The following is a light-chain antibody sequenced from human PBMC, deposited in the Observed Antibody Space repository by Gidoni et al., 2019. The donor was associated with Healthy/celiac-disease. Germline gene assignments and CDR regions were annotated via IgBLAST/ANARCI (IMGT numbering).Light chain of an antibody. V-gene: IGKV3-15*01. Sequence: ELVMTPSPATLSVSPGERATLSCRASQSVSSNLAGYQQKPGQAPRLLIYGASTRATGIPARFSGSGSGTEFTLTISSLQSEDFAVYYCQQYNNWPPWTFGQGTKVEIK. CDR2: GAS. CDR1: QSVSSN. J-gene: IGKJ1*01. CDR3: QQYNNWPPWT.